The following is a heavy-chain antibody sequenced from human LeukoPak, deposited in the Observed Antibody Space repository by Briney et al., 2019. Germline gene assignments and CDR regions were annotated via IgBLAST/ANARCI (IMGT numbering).Heavy chain of an antibody. Sequence: ASVKVSCKASGYTFTSYYMHWVRQAPGQGLEWMGIINPSGGGTRYAQKFQGRVTMTRDTSTSTVYMELNSLRSEDTAVYYCARGERAYSGSSNFDYWGQGTLVTVSS. CDR3: ARGERAYSGSSNFDY. CDR1: GYTFTSYY. V-gene: IGHV1-46*01. J-gene: IGHJ4*02. D-gene: IGHD1-26*01. CDR2: INPSGGGT.